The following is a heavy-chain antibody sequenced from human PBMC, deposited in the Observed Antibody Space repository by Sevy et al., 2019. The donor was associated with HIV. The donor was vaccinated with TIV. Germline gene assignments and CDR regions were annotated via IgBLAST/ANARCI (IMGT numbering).Heavy chain of an antibody. Sequence: GGSLRLSCAASGFRFNYHNMNWVRQAPGKGLEWISYISNSGSSTYLAESVRGGFTISRDNAKNSLFLEMDNPTDEDTAVYYCAREGNRERQTIPLDSWGRGIQVTVSS. CDR3: AREGNRERQTIPLDS. CDR2: ISNSGSST. V-gene: IGHV3-48*02. D-gene: IGHD6-25*01. CDR1: GFRFNYHN. J-gene: IGHJ4*02.